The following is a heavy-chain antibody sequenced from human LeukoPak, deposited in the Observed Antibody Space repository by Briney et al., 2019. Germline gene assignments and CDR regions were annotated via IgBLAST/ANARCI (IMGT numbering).Heavy chain of an antibody. CDR3: ARHSRSAHVDY. Sequence: SETLSLTCAVYGGSFSGYYWSWIRQPPGKGLEWIGEINHSGSTNYNPSLKSRVTISVDTSKNQFSLKLSSVTAADTAVYYCARHSRSAHVDYWGQGTLVTVSS. CDR2: INHSGST. CDR1: GGSFSGYY. V-gene: IGHV4-34*01. J-gene: IGHJ4*02.